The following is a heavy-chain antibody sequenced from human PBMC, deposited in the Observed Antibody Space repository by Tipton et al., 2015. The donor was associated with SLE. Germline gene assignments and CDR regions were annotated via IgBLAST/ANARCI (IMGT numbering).Heavy chain of an antibody. CDR3: ARDRGSGSYYTHDAFDI. J-gene: IGHJ3*02. D-gene: IGHD3-10*01. V-gene: IGHV4-34*01. CDR1: GGSFSGYY. CDR2: INHSGST. Sequence: AGLVKPSETLSLTCAVYGGSFSGYYCSWIRQPPGKGLEWIGEINHSGSTNYNPSLKSRVTISVDTSKNQFSLKLSSVTAADTAVYYCARDRGSGSYYTHDAFDIWGQGTMVTVSS.